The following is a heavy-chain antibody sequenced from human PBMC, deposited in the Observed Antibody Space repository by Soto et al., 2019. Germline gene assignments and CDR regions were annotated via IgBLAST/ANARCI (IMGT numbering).Heavy chain of an antibody. D-gene: IGHD3-9*01. J-gene: IGHJ4*02. V-gene: IGHV3-30-3*01. CDR3: AKDRFTILTEVTTIDY. CDR2: ISYDGSNK. CDR1: GFTFSSYA. Sequence: GGSLRLSCAASGFTFSSYAMHWVRQAPGKGLEWVAVISYDGSNKYYADSVKGRFTISRDNSKNTLYLQMNSLRAEDTAVYYCAKDRFTILTEVTTIDYWGQGTLVTVSS.